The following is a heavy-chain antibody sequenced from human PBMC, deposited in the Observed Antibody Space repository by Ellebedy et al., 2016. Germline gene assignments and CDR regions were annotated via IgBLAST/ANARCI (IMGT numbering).Heavy chain of an antibody. CDR3: AKDILYCGGDCSFDAFDI. V-gene: IGHV3-9*01. CDR1: GFTFDDYA. Sequence: GGSLRLXXAASGFTFDDYAMHWVRQAPGKGLEWVSGISWNSGSIGYADSVKGRFTISRDNAKNSLYLQMNSLRAEDTALYYCAKDILYCGGDCSFDAFDIWGQGTMVTVSS. CDR2: ISWNSGSI. D-gene: IGHD2-21*01. J-gene: IGHJ3*02.